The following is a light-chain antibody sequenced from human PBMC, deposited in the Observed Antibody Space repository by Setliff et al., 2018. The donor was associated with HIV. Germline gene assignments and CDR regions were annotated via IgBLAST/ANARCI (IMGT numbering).Light chain of an antibody. V-gene: IGLV2-14*01. J-gene: IGLJ1*01. CDR1: TSDIGGYNY. Sequence: QSALAQPASVSGSPGQSITISCTGTTSDIGGYNYVSWYQHHPGKAPKLMFYEVSNRPSWVSNRFSGSKSGNTASLTISGLQAEDEADYYCSSYTFSSTPYVFGTGTKVTVL. CDR3: SSYTFSSTPYV. CDR2: EVS.